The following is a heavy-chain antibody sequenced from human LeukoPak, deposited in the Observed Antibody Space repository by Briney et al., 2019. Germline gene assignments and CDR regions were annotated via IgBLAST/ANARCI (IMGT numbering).Heavy chain of an antibody. Sequence: GESLTLSCAASGLTLSRYGVHWVRQPPDKGLEWVAVILYEGSNIYYADSVKGRLTICTDQSKNPLYMQMNSLRVEDTAVYYCARVKTTVVGGVVVWGQGTTVTVSS. V-gene: IGHV3-33*01. CDR2: ILYEGSNI. J-gene: IGHJ6*02. D-gene: IGHD4-23*01. CDR1: GLTLSRYG. CDR3: ARVKTTVVGGVVV.